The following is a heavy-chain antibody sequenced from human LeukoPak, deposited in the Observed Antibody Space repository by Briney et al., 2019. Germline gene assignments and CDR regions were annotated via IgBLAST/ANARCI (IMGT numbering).Heavy chain of an antibody. J-gene: IGHJ4*02. V-gene: IGHV3-20*04. CDR3: ARDSNPCRYCSSTSLPDY. CDR2: INWNGGST. Sequence: GGSLRLSCAASGFTFDDYGMSWVRQAPGKGLEWVSGINWNGGSTGYADSVKGGFTISRDNAKNSLYLQMNSLRAEDTALYYCARDSNPCRYCSSTSLPDYWGQGTLVTVSS. CDR1: GFTFDDYG. D-gene: IGHD2-2*01.